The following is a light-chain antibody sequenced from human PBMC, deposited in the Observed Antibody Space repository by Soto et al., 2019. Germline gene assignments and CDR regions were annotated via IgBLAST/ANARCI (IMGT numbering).Light chain of an antibody. CDR1: KSVLYSSNNTPY. J-gene: IGKJ4*02. Sequence: DIVMTQSPDSLAVSLGERATINFKSSKSVLYSSNNTPYLAWYQQKPVQPPKRLIYWASTRESGVPDRFSGSGSGTDFTLTNSSLQSEDVAVYYCQQYYSSPLTCGGGTKVEIK. CDR3: QQYYSSPLT. CDR2: WAS. V-gene: IGKV4-1*01.